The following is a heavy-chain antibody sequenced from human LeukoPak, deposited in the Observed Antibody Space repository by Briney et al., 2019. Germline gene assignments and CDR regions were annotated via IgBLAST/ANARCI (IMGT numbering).Heavy chain of an antibody. D-gene: IGHD2-2*01. V-gene: IGHV3-74*01. CDR3: AKDHCSSTTCYRPYKDWFDP. J-gene: IGHJ5*02. CDR1: GFSLSDYW. Sequence: GGSLRLSCVGSGFSLSDYWMHWVRQTPGKGLMWVSRITSDGGTTWYADSVKGRFTVSRDNAKNTLFLEMNSLRDEDTAVYYCAKDHCSSTTCYRPYKDWFDPWGQGTLVTVSS. CDR2: ITSDGGTT.